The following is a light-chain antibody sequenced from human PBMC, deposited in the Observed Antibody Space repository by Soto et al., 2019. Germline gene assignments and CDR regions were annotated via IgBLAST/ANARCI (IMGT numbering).Light chain of an antibody. Sequence: QSALTQPASVSGSPGQSITISCTGTSSDVGGYNYVSWYQQHPGKAPKLMIYDVSNRPSGVSNRFSGSKSGNTASLTISGLQAEDEADYYCSSYTRRSSYNYVFGTGTKVTVL. CDR1: SSDVGGYNY. CDR3: SSYTRRSSYNYV. CDR2: DVS. V-gene: IGLV2-14*01. J-gene: IGLJ1*01.